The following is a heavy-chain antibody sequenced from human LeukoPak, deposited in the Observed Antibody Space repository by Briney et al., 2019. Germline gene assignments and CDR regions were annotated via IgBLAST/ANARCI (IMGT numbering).Heavy chain of an antibody. CDR1: VGSIIRYY. J-gene: IGHJ4*02. CDR3: ARTSHPHGSRWLFDY. V-gene: IGHV4-59*01. Sequence: SETLSLTCTVSVGSIIRYYWSWIRQPPCKGGDGIGYIYLSGSTNYNPSRNSRGTISVDTSRNQFSLQLSSVTAEDAAVYYCARTSHPHGSRWLFDYWGQGTMVTVSS. D-gene: IGHD6-13*01. CDR2: IYLSGST.